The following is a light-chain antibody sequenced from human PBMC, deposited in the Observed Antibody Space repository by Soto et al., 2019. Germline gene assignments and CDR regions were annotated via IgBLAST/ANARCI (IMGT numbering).Light chain of an antibody. V-gene: IGKV3-20*01. Sequence: EIVLTQSPGTLSLSPGERATLSCRASQSVTSNYLACYQQKPGQAPRLLIYAASRRAPGIPDRFSASGSGTDFTITISRLEPEDFAVYFCQQYGNSPPWTFGQGAKVDIK. CDR2: AAS. CDR3: QQYGNSPPWT. J-gene: IGKJ1*01. CDR1: QSVTSNY.